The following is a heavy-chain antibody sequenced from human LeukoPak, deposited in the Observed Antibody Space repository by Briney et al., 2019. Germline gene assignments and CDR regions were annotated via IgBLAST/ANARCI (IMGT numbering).Heavy chain of an antibody. D-gene: IGHD3-22*01. V-gene: IGHV3-21*01. J-gene: IGHJ4*02. Sequence: PGGSLRLCFAASGFPFSSYRMTSVRQAPGKGLEWVSSISSSSSYIYYADSVKGRFTISRDNDKNSLYLQMNSLRAEDTAVYYCARGPYYYDSSGYSNYWGQGTLVTVSS. CDR3: ARGPYYYDSSGYSNY. CDR1: GFPFSSYR. CDR2: ISSSSSYI.